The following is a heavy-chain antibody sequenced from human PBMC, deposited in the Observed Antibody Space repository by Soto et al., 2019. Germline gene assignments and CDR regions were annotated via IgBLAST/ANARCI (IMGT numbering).Heavy chain of an antibody. CDR3: AHDRGDITGREEVNEYYYYYYMDV. CDR2: IYWDDDK. D-gene: IGHD1-20*01. CDR1: GFSLSTSGVG. V-gene: IGHV2-5*02. Sequence: SGPTLVNPTQTLTLTCTFSGFSLSTSGVGVGWIRQPPGKALEWLALIYWDDDKRYSPSLKSRLTITKDTSKNQVVLKMTNMDPVDTATYYCAHDRGDITGREEVNEYYYYYYMDVWGKGTTVTVSS. J-gene: IGHJ6*03.